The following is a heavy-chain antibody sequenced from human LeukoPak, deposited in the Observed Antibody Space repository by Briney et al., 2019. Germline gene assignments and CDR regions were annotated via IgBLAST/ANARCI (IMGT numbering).Heavy chain of an antibody. D-gene: IGHD3-10*01. CDR3: ARVRWATWITMVRGVMEYFDY. CDR2: ISAYNGNT. CDR1: GYTFTSYG. J-gene: IGHJ4*02. Sequence: ASVKVSCKASGYTFTSYGISWVRQAPGQGLEWMGWISAYNGNTNYAQKLQGRVTMTTDTSTSTAYMELRSLRSDDTAVYYCARVRWATWITMVRGVMEYFDYWGQGTLVTVSS. V-gene: IGHV1-18*01.